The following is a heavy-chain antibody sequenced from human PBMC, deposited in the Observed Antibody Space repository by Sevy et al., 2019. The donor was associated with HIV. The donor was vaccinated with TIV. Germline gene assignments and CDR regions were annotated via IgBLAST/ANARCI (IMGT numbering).Heavy chain of an antibody. CDR1: GDSVSSNSAA. D-gene: IGHD3-22*01. CDR3: ARAIRYYYDSSGYSLLYYYYGMDV. Sequence: QSQTLSLTCAISGDSVSSNSAAWNWIRQSPSRGFEWLGRTYYRSKWYNDYAVSVKSRITINPDTSKNQFSLQLNSVTPEDTAVYYCARAIRYYYDSSGYSLLYYYYGMDVWGQGTTVTVSS. J-gene: IGHJ6*02. CDR2: TYYRSKWYN. V-gene: IGHV6-1*01.